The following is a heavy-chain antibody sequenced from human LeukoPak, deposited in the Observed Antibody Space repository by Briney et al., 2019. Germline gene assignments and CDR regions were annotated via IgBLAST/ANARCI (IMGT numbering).Heavy chain of an antibody. V-gene: IGHV4-4*07. Sequence: SETLSLTCTVSGGSISSYYWSWIRQPAGKGPEWIGRIYTSGSTNYNPSLKSRVTMSVDTSKNQFSLKLSSVAAADTAVYYCARSYYDSSGYYLRPLYFDYWGQGTLVTVSS. J-gene: IGHJ4*02. CDR1: GGSISSYY. D-gene: IGHD3-22*01. CDR2: IYTSGST. CDR3: ARSYYDSSGYYLRPLYFDY.